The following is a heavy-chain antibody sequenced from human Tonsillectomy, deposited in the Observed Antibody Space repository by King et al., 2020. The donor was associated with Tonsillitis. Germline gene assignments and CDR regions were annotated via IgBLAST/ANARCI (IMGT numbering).Heavy chain of an antibody. CDR3: ARGLYSSSYDSSDFCDY. D-gene: IGHD3-22*01. CDR2: ISFEGGEK. V-gene: IGHV3-30*04. CDR1: GVTLSSSP. J-gene: IGHJ4*02. Sequence: GGGGGGVGPRGGSLRISCAAPGVTLSSSPTHWVRQAPGTGVGWGGVISFEGGEKYYVESAKGRFTISRDNSKSTLYLHMNRLRAVDTAVYYCARGLYSSSYDSSDFCDYWGQGTLVTVSS.